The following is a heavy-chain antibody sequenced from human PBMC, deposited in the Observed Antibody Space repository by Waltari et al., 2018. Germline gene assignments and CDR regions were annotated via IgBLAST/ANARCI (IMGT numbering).Heavy chain of an antibody. J-gene: IGHJ4*02. V-gene: IGHV3-30*18. D-gene: IGHD4-17*01. CDR1: GFTFSSYG. Sequence: ESGGGVVQPGRSLRLSCAASGFTFSSYGMHWVRQAPGKGLEWVAVIWYDGSNKYYADSGKGRFTISRDNSKNTLYLQMNSLRAEDTAMYYCAKDRDGASTVTTGFDYWGQGTLVTVSS. CDR3: AKDRDGASTVTTGFDY. CDR2: IWYDGSNK.